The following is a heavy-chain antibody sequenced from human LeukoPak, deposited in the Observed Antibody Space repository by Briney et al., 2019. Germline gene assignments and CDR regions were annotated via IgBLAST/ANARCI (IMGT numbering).Heavy chain of an antibody. V-gene: IGHV4-39*01. CDR3: ARLKAYSNYPQDYYYYYMDV. CDR2: IYYSGST. D-gene: IGHD4-11*01. CDR1: DGSISSSSYY. J-gene: IGHJ6*03. Sequence: SETLSLTCTVSDGSISSSSYYWGWIRQPPGKGLEWIGSIYYSGSTYYNPSLKSRVTISVDTSKNQFSLKLSSVTAADTAVYYCARLKAYSNYPQDYYYYYMDVWGKGTTVTVSS.